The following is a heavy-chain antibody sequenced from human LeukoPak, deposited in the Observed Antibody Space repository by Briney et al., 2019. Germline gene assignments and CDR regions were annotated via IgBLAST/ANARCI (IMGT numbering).Heavy chain of an antibody. V-gene: IGHV4-34*01. CDR2: INHSGST. CDR3: ARSGSGSHTYYNYGMDV. Sequence: PSETLSLTCAVSGGSFSGYYWNWIRQPPGKGLEWIGEINHSGSTNYNPSLKSRVTISVDTSKNQFSLKLSSVTAADTAVYYCARSGSGSHTYYNYGMDVWGQGTTVSVSS. D-gene: IGHD3-10*01. CDR1: GGSFSGYY. J-gene: IGHJ6*02.